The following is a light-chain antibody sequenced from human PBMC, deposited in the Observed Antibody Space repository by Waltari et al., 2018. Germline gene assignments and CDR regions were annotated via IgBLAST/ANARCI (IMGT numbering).Light chain of an antibody. CDR3: SSNAGSNNFV. V-gene: IGLV2-8*01. Sequence: QSALTQPPSASGSPGQSVTISCTGTSSDVGGYNYVSWFQQHPGKAPKLMVYEVSKRPSWFPDRFAGSKSRGTASLTGSGLQAEDEADYYCSSNAGSNNFVLGAGTKVTVL. CDR2: EVS. CDR1: SSDVGGYNY. J-gene: IGLJ1*01.